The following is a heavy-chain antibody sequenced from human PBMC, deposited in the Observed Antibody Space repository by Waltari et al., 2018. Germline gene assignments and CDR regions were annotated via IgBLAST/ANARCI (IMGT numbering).Heavy chain of an antibody. J-gene: IGHJ3*02. V-gene: IGHV3-30*04. Sequence: QVQLVESGGGVVQPGRSLRLSWAASAFPVSSPVLLWVRQGPGKGLEWVAVISHDENIKFYADSVKGRFTISRDNSKNTIYIQMNSLRAEDTAVYFCAREGYSSGFAGAFDIWGQGTMVTVSS. CDR1: AFPVSSPV. D-gene: IGHD2-15*01. CDR3: AREGYSSGFAGAFDI. CDR2: ISHDENIK.